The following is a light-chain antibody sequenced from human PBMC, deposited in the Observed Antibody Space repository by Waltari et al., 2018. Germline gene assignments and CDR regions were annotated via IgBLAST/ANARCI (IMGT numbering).Light chain of an antibody. CDR2: SNN. V-gene: IGLV1-47*01. CDR3: AAWDDSLSGVL. J-gene: IGLJ2*01. Sequence: SVLTQPPSASGTPGQRVTISCSGRSSNIGSNYVSWYQQLPGPAPTLLIYSNNPRPSGVPDRFSGSKSGTSASLAISGLRSEDEADYYCAAWDDSLSGVLFGGGTKLTV. CDR1: SSNIGSNY.